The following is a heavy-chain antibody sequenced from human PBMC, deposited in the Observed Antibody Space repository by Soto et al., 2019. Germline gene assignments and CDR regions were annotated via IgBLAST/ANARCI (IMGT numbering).Heavy chain of an antibody. J-gene: IGHJ4*02. Sequence: SVKVSCKASGGTFGSYGISWVRRAPGQGLEWLGGIIPIVDTTNHAQKFQGRVTFIADESTTTVYMELSSLKFEDTAVYYCAREGAITQSMDQWGQGTLVTVSS. CDR2: IIPIVDTT. CDR3: AREGAITQSMDQ. D-gene: IGHD2-2*01. V-gene: IGHV1-69*13. CDR1: GGTFGSYG.